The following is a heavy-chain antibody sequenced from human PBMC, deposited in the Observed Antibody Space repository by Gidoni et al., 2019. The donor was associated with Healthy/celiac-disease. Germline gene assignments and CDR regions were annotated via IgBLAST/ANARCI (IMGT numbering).Heavy chain of an antibody. Sequence: QVQLVQSGAEVKKPGASVKVSCKASGYTFTSYDINWVRQATGQGLEWMGWMNTNSGNTGYAQKVQGRVTMTRNTSISTAYMELSSLRSEDTAVYYCASSYDPRSLVGYWGQGTLVTVSS. V-gene: IGHV1-8*01. D-gene: IGHD5-12*01. CDR1: GYTFTSYD. CDR2: MNTNSGNT. J-gene: IGHJ4*02. CDR3: ASSYDPRSLVGY.